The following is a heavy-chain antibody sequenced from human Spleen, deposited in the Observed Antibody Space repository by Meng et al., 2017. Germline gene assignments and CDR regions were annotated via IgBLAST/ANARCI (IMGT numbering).Heavy chain of an antibody. V-gene: IGHV1-2*06. J-gene: IGHJ4*02. CDR3: ATRGNPYLNC. CDR2: INPNSGGT. CDR1: GYTFRSYG. Sequence: QVPLVESGAEVKKPGASVKVSCKASGYTFRSYGISWVRQAPGQGLEWMGRINPNSGGTNYAQKFQGRVTMTRDTSISTAYMELSRLRSDDTAVYYCATRGNPYLNCWGQGTLVTVSS.